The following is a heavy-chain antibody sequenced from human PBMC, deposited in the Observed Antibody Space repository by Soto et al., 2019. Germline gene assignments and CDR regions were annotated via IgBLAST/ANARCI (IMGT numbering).Heavy chain of an antibody. D-gene: IGHD2-15*01. CDR2: ISGSGGST. CDR3: AKTSYIVVVVAATHDY. J-gene: IGHJ4*02. Sequence: GGSLRLSCAASGFTFSSYAMSWVRQAPGKGLEWVSAISGSGGSTYYADSVKGRFTISRDNSKNTLYLQMNSLRAEDTAVYYCAKTSYIVVVVAATHDYWGQGTLVTVSS. CDR1: GFTFSSYA. V-gene: IGHV3-23*01.